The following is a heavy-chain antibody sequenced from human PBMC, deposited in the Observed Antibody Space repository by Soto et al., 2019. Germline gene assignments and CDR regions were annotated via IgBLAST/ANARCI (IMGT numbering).Heavy chain of an antibody. CDR2: ISSSSTTI. D-gene: IGHD3-22*01. CDR1: GFTFSTEN. V-gene: IGHV3-48*02. J-gene: IGHJ4*02. Sequence: PGGSLRLSCAASGFTFSTENMNWVRQAPGKGLEWISYISSSSTTIYYAGSVRGRFTISRDNADNSLYLQMNSLTDEDTAVYYCTRGHSNGHLFGYWGQGALVTV. CDR3: TRGHSNGHLFGY.